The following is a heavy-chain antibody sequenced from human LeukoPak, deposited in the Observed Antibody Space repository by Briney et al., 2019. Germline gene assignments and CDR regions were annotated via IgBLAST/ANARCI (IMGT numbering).Heavy chain of an antibody. CDR3: ARTLYIASAPGGFDY. CDR1: GGTFGTDG. V-gene: IGHV1-2*02. J-gene: IGHJ4*02. D-gene: IGHD3-16*01. CDR2: INPKNAAT. Sequence: SVKVSCKASGGTFGTDGISWVRQAPGQGLEWVGWINPKNAATNYAQKFQGRVTMTRDTSTGTVYMEVNALRSDDTAVYYCARTLYIASAPGGFDYWGQGTLVTVSS.